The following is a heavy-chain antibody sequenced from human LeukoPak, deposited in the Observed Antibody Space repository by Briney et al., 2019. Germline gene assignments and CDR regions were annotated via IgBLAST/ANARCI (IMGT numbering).Heavy chain of an antibody. CDR3: AKAGDAWGYNSPLGGRFDY. D-gene: IGHD5-24*01. V-gene: IGHV3-23*01. Sequence: GGSLRLSCAASGFTFSSYAMSWVRQAPGRGLEWVSAISGSGVSTYYADSVKGRFTNSRDNSKNRLYLQMNSLRAEDTAVYYCAKAGDAWGYNSPLGGRFDYWGQGTLVTVSS. J-gene: IGHJ4*02. CDR1: GFTFSSYA. CDR2: ISGSGVST.